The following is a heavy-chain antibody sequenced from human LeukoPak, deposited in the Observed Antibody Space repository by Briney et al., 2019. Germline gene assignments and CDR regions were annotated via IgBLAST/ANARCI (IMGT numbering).Heavy chain of an antibody. J-gene: IGHJ4*02. Sequence: GGSLRLSCAASRFTFSSYALSWVRQAPGKGLEWASVISGSGETTYYADSVKGRFTISRDNSKNTLYLQMNSLRAEDTAVYYCATLPEWLRFASGWIDYWGQGTLVTVSS. CDR3: ATLPEWLRFASGWIDY. V-gene: IGHV3-23*01. CDR1: RFTFSSYA. D-gene: IGHD5-12*01. CDR2: ISGSGETT.